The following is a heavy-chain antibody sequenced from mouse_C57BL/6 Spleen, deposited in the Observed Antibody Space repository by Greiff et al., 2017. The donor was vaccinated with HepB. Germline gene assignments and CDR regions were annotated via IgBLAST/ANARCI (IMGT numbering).Heavy chain of an antibody. D-gene: IGHD1-1*01. CDR1: GYAFSSSW. CDR2: IYPGDGDT. CDR3: ARGPYYYGSSYYFDY. V-gene: IGHV1-82*01. J-gene: IGHJ2*01. Sequence: QVQLQQSGPELVKPGASVKISCKASGYAFSSSWMNWVKQRPGKGLEWIGRIYPGDGDTNYNGKFKGKATLTADKSSSTAYMQLSSLTSEDSAVYFCARGPYYYGSSYYFDYWGQGTTLTVSS.